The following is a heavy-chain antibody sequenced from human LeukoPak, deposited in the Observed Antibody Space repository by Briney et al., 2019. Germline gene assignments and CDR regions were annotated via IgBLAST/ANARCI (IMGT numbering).Heavy chain of an antibody. CDR3: ARGEGSGTYYYYMDV. J-gene: IGHJ6*03. Sequence: SETLSLTCTVSGGSISSYYWSWIRQPPGKGLEWIGYIYYSGSINYNSSFKSRVTISIDTSRNQFSLKLSSVTAADTAVYYCARGEGSGTYYYYMDVWGKGTTVTISS. D-gene: IGHD6-19*01. CDR2: IYYSGSI. V-gene: IGHV4-59*01. CDR1: GGSISSYY.